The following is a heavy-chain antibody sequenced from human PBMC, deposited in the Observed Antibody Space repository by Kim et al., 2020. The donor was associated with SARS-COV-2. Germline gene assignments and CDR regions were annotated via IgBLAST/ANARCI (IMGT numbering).Heavy chain of an antibody. V-gene: IGHV1-18*01. J-gene: IGHJ4*02. D-gene: IGHD2-2*01. Sequence: ASVKVSCKASGYTFTSYGISWVRQAPGQGLEWMGWISAYNGNTNYAQKLQGRVTMTTDTSTSTAYMELRSLRSDDTAVYYCARALYQGALEVKADYWGQGTLVTVSS. CDR3: ARALYQGALEVKADY. CDR1: GYTFTSYG. CDR2: ISAYNGNT.